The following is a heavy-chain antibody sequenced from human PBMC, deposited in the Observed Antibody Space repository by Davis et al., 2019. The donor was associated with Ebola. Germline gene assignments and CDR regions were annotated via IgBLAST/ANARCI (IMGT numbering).Heavy chain of an antibody. CDR2: INPNSGGT. Sequence: AASVKVSCKASGYTFTGYYMHWVRQAPGQGLEWMGWINPNSGGTNYAQKFQGWVTMTRDTSISTAYMELSRLRSDDTAVYYCARDRARLGDYAFDIWGQGTMVTVSS. V-gene: IGHV1-2*04. CDR1: GYTFTGYY. CDR3: ARDRARLGDYAFDI. D-gene: IGHD3-10*01. J-gene: IGHJ3*02.